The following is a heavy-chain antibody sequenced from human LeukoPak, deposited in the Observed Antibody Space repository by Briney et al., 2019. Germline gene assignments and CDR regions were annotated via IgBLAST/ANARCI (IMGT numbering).Heavy chain of an antibody. J-gene: IGHJ4*02. D-gene: IGHD3-10*01. CDR1: GGSISSYY. CDR3: ARDPYYYGSGSYYRPLDY. V-gene: IGHV4-4*07. Sequence: SETLSLTCTVSGGSISSYYWSWIRQPAGKGLEWIGRIYTSGSTNYNPSLKSRVTMSVDTSKNQFSLKLSSVAAADTAVYYCARDPYYYGSGSYYRPLDYWGQGTLVTVSS. CDR2: IYTSGST.